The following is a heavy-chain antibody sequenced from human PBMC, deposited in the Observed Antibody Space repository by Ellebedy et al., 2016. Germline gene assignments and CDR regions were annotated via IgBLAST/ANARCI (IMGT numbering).Heavy chain of an antibody. CDR1: GFTLSDYS. CDR2: ITSSSSYI. Sequence: GESLKISXAASGFTLSDYSMNWVRQAPGKGLEWVSSITSSSSYIFYADSVKGRFTISRDNAKNSVYLQMNSLRGEDTALYYCARGVGGTSLNWFDTWGQGTLVTVSS. CDR3: ARGVGGTSLNWFDT. V-gene: IGHV3-21*01. D-gene: IGHD3-16*01. J-gene: IGHJ5*02.